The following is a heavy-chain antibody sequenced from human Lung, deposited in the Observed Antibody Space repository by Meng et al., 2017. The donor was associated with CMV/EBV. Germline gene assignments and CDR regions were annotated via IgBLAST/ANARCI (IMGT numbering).Heavy chain of an antibody. J-gene: IGHJ6*02. CDR1: GGSFSGYY. Sequence: SXTLSLXCAVYGGSFSGYYWSWIRQPPGKGLEWIGEINHSGSTNYNPSLKSRVTISVDTSKNQFSRKVSSVTTADTTVYYCARLVTNPYYYYVMDVLRQGXTVTVSS. CDR3: ARLVTNPYYYYVMDV. CDR2: INHSGST. D-gene: IGHD4-11*01. V-gene: IGHV4-34*01.